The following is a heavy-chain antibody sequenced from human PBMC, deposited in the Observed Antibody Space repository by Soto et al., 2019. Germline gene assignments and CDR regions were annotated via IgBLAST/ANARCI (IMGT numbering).Heavy chain of an antibody. CDR3: ARRSVLRFLEWSDYGMDV. V-gene: IGHV4-39*01. CDR2: IYYSGST. J-gene: IGHJ6*02. Sequence: PSETLSLTCTVSGGSISSSSYYWGWIRQPPGKGLEWIRSIYYSGSTYYNPSLKSRVTISVDTSKNQFSLKLSSVTAADTAVYYCARRSVLRFLEWSDYGMDVWGQGTTVTVSS. D-gene: IGHD3-3*01. CDR1: GGSISSSSYY.